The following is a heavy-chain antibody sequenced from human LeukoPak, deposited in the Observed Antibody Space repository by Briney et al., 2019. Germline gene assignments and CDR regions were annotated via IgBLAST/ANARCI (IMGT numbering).Heavy chain of an antibody. V-gene: IGHV4-59*11. CDR3: ARVKAYYDFWSGYSSYYYYMDV. CDR2: ISSIGST. Sequence: SETLSLTCSVSDDSFSTHYWTWIRQPPGKGLEWIGYISSIGSTNYNPSLKSRVTISVDTSKNQFSLKLSSVTAADTAVYYCARVKAYYDFWSGYSSYYYYMDVWGKGTTVTVSS. CDR1: DDSFSTHY. J-gene: IGHJ6*03. D-gene: IGHD3-3*01.